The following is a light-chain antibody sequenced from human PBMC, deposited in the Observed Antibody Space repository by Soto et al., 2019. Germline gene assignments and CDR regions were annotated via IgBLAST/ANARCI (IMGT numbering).Light chain of an antibody. CDR1: QSVRSW. Sequence: DIQMTQSPSTLSASVGDRVTITCRASQSVRSWLAWYQQKPGRAPKFLIYDASSLESGVPSRFSGSGSGTEFTLTISRLEPEDFAVYFCQVYGSSSKTFGQGTRVEFK. J-gene: IGKJ1*01. V-gene: IGKV1-5*01. CDR3: QVYGSSSKT. CDR2: DAS.